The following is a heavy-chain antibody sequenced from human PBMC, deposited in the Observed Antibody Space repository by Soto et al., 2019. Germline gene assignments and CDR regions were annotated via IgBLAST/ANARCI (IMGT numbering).Heavy chain of an antibody. J-gene: IGHJ4*02. V-gene: IGHV1-18*01. CDR3: ARDDVAAGRGFLDY. D-gene: IGHD6-13*01. CDR1: GYSFTSYG. Sequence: QIQLVQSGAEVKKPGASVKVSCKASGYSFTSYGISWVRQAPGQGLEWMGWISVYNGNTKYVQKFQGRVTMTTDTSTSTAYMELRSLRSDGTAVYDCARDDVAAGRGFLDYWGQGTLVTVSS. CDR2: ISVYNGNT.